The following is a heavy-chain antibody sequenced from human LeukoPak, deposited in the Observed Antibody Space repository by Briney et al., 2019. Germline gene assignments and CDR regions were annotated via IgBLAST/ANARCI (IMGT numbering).Heavy chain of an antibody. CDR3: ARDARHLVDLYSYYYSMDV. V-gene: IGHV3-48*02. D-gene: IGHD2-8*02. CDR1: GFTFSSYS. Sequence: GGSLRLSCAASGFTFSSYSMNWVRQAPGKGLEWVSYISSSSTTIYYADSVKGRFTISRDNAKNSLYLQINSLRDEDTAVYYCARDARHLVDLYSYYYSMDVWGKGTRSPSP. CDR2: ISSSSTTI. J-gene: IGHJ6*03.